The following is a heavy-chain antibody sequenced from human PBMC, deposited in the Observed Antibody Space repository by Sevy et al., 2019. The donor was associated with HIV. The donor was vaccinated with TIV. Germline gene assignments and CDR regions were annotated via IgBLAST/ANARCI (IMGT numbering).Heavy chain of an antibody. CDR2: ISYDGSNK. CDR1: GFTFSSYG. V-gene: IGHV3-30*18. J-gene: IGHJ4*02. CDR3: VKDLEGWFGFGGLY. D-gene: IGHD3-10*01. Sequence: GGSLRLSCAASGFTFSSYGMHWVRQAPGKGLEWVAVISYDGSNKYYADSVKGRFTISRDNSKNTLYLQMNSLRAEDTAVYYCVKDLEGWFGFGGLYWGQGTLVTVSS.